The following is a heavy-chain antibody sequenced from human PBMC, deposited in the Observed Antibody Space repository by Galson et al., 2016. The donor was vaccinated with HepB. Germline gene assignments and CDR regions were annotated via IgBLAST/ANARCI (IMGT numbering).Heavy chain of an antibody. Sequence: SLRLSCAASGLTFTGYAIHWVRQAPGKWLEWVAVISYDGSNKYYADSVKGRFTISRDDSKNTLYLQMDSLRPEDTAVYYCARVGFGRSYGQGFDYWGQGTLVTVSS. J-gene: IGHJ4*02. CDR2: ISYDGSNK. D-gene: IGHD3-16*01. CDR3: ARVGFGRSYGQGFDY. V-gene: IGHV3-30*04. CDR1: GLTFTGYA.